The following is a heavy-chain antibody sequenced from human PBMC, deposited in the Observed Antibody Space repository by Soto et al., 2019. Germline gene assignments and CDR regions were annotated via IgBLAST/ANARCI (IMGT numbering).Heavy chain of an antibody. CDR1: GYTFASCG. CDR2: ISAYNGNT. CDR3: ARDPPSRAPFDP. Sequence: ASVQASCKTSGYTFASCGISCVRQAPEQGLEWMGWISAYNGNTNYAQKLQGRVTMTTDTSTTTAYMELRSLRSDDTALYCCARDPPSRAPFDPWGQGTLVTLS. V-gene: IGHV1-18*01. J-gene: IGHJ5*02.